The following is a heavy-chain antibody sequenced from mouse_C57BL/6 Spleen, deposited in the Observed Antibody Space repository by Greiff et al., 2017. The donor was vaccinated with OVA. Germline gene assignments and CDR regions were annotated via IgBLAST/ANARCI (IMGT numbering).Heavy chain of an antibody. V-gene: IGHV1-50*01. CDR3: ARSYGSSPPYYYAMDY. D-gene: IGHD1-1*01. CDR2: IDPSDSYT. J-gene: IGHJ4*01. CDR1: GYTFTSYW. Sequence: VQLQQSGAELVKPGASVKLSCKASGYTFTSYWMQWVKQRPGQGLEWIGEIDPSDSYTNYNQKFKGKATLTVDTSSSTAYMQLSSLTSEDSAVYYCARSYGSSPPYYYAMDYWGQGTSVTVSS.